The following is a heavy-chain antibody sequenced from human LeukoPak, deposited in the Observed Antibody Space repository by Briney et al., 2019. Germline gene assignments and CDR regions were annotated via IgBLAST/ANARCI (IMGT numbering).Heavy chain of an antibody. Sequence: GGSLRLSCAASGFPFSSYAMGWVRQPPRKGLEWVSAITSSSGGTYYADSVKGRFTISRDNSKNTLYLQINSLRAEDAAIYYCAKIRFYYDSSFDYWYFDLWGRGTLVTVSS. J-gene: IGHJ2*01. CDR3: AKIRFYYDSSFDYWYFDL. CDR1: GFPFSSYA. CDR2: ITSSSGGT. D-gene: IGHD3-22*01. V-gene: IGHV3-23*01.